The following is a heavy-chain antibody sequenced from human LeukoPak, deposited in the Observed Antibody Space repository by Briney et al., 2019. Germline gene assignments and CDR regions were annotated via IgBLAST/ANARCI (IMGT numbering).Heavy chain of an antibody. CDR3: ARGRWLQGGPFFDF. CDR2: IIPLLGRV. CDR1: GGTFNSYG. J-gene: IGHJ4*02. Sequence: SVTVSCKASGGTFNSYGIFWVRQAPGQGLEWLGEIIPLLGRVNYGQEFQGRVTITADESTSTSYLDLTSLRSGDTAVYYCARGRWLQGGPFFDFWGQGTLLTVSS. V-gene: IGHV1-69*10. D-gene: IGHD5-24*01.